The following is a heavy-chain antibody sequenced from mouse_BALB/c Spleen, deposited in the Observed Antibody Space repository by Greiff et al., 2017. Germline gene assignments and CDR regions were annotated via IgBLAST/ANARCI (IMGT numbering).Heavy chain of an antibody. Sequence: EVKLVESGGGLVQPGGSLKLSCAASGFTFSSYTMSWVRQTPEKRLEWVAYISNGGGSTYYPDTVKGRFTISRDNATNTLYLQMSSLKSAATAMYYCAGHGGNYYYAMDYWGQGTSVTVSA. CDR2: ISNGGGST. CDR3: AGHGGNYYYAMDY. CDR1: GFTFSSYT. J-gene: IGHJ4*01. V-gene: IGHV5-12-2*01. D-gene: IGHD2-1*01.